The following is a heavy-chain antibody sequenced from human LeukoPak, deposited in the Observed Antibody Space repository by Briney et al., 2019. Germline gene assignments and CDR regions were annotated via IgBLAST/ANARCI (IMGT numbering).Heavy chain of an antibody. CDR3: ARGGNFRKSFDY. CDR1: GGSFSGYY. Sequence: ASETLSLTCAVYGGSFSGYYWSWIRQPPGKGLEWIGEINHSGSTNYNPSLKSRVTISVDTSKNQFSLKLSSVTAADTAVYYCARGGNFRKSFDYWGQGTLVTVSS. D-gene: IGHD1-1*01. CDR2: INHSGST. J-gene: IGHJ4*02. V-gene: IGHV4-34*01.